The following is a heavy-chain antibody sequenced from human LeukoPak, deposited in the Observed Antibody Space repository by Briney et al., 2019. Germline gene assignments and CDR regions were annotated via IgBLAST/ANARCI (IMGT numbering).Heavy chain of an antibody. CDR2: IDSDGHTA. J-gene: IGHJ4*02. CDR1: GFTFSRYW. Sequence: PGGSLRLSCAASGFTFSRYWMHWVRQAPGKGLVWVSGIDSDGHTAFYADYVKGRFTISRDSARNTLFLQMNSLGAEDTAVYYCATLAYGPDYWGQGTLVTVSS. V-gene: IGHV3-74*01. D-gene: IGHD3-10*01. CDR3: ATLAYGPDY.